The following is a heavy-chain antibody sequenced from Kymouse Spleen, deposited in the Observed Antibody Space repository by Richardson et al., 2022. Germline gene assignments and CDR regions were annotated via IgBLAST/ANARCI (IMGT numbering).Heavy chain of an antibody. CDR3: ARDLILWFGELYYYYGMDV. CDR2: IYYSGST. Sequence: QVQLQESGPGLVKPSQTLSLTCTVSGGSISSGGYYWSWIRQHPGKGLEWIGYIYYSGSTYYNPSLKSRVTISVDTSKNQFSLKLSSVTAADTAVYYCARDLILWFGELYYYYGMDVWGQGTTVTVSS. J-gene: IGHJ6*02. D-gene: IGHD3-10*01. CDR1: GGSISSGGYY. V-gene: IGHV4-31*03.